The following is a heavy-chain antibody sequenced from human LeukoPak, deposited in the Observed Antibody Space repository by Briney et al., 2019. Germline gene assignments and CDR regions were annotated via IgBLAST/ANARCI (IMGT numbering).Heavy chain of an antibody. CDR3: ARESDSGKDFDC. V-gene: IGHV1-46*01. Sequence: SVKVSCKASGYTFTYHYIHLVRQVPGQGLEWMGIINPSNGNTNYAQKFQGRVTMTRDTSTSTVYMELNSLGSEDTAVYYCARESDSGKDFDCWGQGTLVTVSS. CDR2: INPSNGNT. J-gene: IGHJ4*02. CDR1: GYTFTYHY. D-gene: IGHD1-26*01.